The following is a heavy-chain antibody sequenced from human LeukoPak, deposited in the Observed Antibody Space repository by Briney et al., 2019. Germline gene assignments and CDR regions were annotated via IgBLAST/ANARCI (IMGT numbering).Heavy chain of an antibody. V-gene: IGHV4-59*01. Sequence: PSETLSLTCTVSGGSISSYYWNWIRQPPGKGLDWIGYIYYSGSTNYNPSLKSRVTISLDTSKNQFSLRLSSVTAADTAVYYCARLSGDGYIPVYWGQGTLVTVSS. CDR2: IYYSGST. J-gene: IGHJ4*02. CDR3: ARLSGDGYIPVY. D-gene: IGHD5-24*01. CDR1: GGSISSYY.